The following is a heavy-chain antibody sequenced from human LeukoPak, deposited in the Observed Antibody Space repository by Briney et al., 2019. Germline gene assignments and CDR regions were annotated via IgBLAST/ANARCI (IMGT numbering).Heavy chain of an antibody. CDR1: GFTLNSYC. CDR3: AKKEVAYDY. CDR2: ISYDGSNK. V-gene: IGHV3-30*18. Sequence: GRSLRLSCAASGFTLNSYCMHWVRQAPGGGLEWVAVISYDGSNKYYADSVKGRFTISRDNSKNTLYLQMNSLRAEDTAVYYCAKKEVAYDYWGQGTLVTVSS. J-gene: IGHJ4*02. D-gene: IGHD5-12*01.